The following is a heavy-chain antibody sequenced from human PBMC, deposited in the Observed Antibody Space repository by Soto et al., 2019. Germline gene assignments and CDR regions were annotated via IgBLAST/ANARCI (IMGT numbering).Heavy chain of an antibody. CDR2: IDADDHK. CDR3: ARLLRGATSDWMQIDG. CDR1: GFALTTSRMC. V-gene: IGHV2-70*19. D-gene: IGHD3-9*01. J-gene: IGHJ4*02. Sequence: SGPTLVNPTQTLTLTCTFSGFALTTSRMCVTWVRQPPGKALEWLALIDADDHKNYSSSLKTRLTVSKNTSKNQVVLVLTNLDPQYTGKLFCARLLRGATSDWMQIDGWGQGTLVTVSS.